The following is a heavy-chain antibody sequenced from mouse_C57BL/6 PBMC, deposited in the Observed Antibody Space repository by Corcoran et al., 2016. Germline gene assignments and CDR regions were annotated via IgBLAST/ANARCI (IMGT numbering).Heavy chain of an antibody. Sequence: QVQLQQSGAELARPGASVKLSCKASGYTFTSYGISWVKQRTGQGLEWIGEIYPRSGNTYYNAKFKGKATLTADKSSSTAYMELRSLTSEDSAVYFCARRDGSSYYFDYWGQGTTLTVSS. J-gene: IGHJ2*01. D-gene: IGHD1-1*01. CDR3: ARRDGSSYYFDY. CDR2: IYPRSGNT. V-gene: IGHV1-81*01. CDR1: GYTFTSYG.